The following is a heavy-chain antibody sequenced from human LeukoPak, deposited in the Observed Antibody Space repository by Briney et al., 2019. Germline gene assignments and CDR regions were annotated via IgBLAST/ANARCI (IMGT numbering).Heavy chain of an antibody. Sequence: GGSLRLSCAASGFTFSSYEMNWVRQAPGKGLEWVSYISSSGSTIYYADSVKGRFTISRDNAKNSLYLQMNSLRAEDTAVYYCAKDFEPVTIFGVVHLWGKGTTVTVSS. D-gene: IGHD3-3*01. CDR2: ISSSGSTI. CDR1: GFTFSSYE. V-gene: IGHV3-48*03. CDR3: AKDFEPVTIFGVVHL. J-gene: IGHJ6*03.